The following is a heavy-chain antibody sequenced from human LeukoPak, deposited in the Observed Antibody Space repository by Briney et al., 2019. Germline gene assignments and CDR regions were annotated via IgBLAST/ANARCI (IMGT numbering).Heavy chain of an antibody. CDR3: ARGPDCSGGSCYMVFDY. D-gene: IGHD2-15*01. V-gene: IGHV1-46*01. CDR2: INPSGGST. Sequence: ASVKVSCKASGYTFTSYYMHWVRQAPGQGLEWMGIINPSGGSTSYAQKFQGRVTMTRDMSTSTVYMELSSLRSEDTAVYYCARGPDCSGGSCYMVFDYWGQGTLVTVSS. J-gene: IGHJ4*02. CDR1: GYTFTSYY.